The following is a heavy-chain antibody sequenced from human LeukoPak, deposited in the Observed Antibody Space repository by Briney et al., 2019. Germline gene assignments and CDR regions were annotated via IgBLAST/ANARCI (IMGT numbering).Heavy chain of an antibody. CDR2: IQYDGSNK. CDR1: GFTFSSYG. V-gene: IGHV3-30*19. J-gene: IGHJ3*02. CDR3: ARLDGSTTYFSPLDAFDI. Sequence: GGSLRLFCAASGFTFSSYGMHWVRQAPGKGLEWVTFIQYDGSNKYYADSVKGRFTISRDNSKNTLYLQMNSLRAEDTAVYYCARLDGSTTYFSPLDAFDIWGQGTMVTVSS. D-gene: IGHD1-14*01.